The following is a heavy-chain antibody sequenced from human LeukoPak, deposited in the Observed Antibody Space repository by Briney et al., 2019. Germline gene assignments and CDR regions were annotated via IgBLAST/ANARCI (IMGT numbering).Heavy chain of an antibody. Sequence: ASVKVSCKASGYTFTNYDINWVRQAAGQGLQWMGWMNPNSGNTGYPQRFQGRATMTRDTSINTAYMELSSLRSEDTAVYYCVRGQSGFKFDPWGQGTLVTVSS. D-gene: IGHD5-12*01. CDR3: VRGQSGFKFDP. V-gene: IGHV1-8*01. J-gene: IGHJ5*02. CDR2: MNPNSGNT. CDR1: GYTFTNYD.